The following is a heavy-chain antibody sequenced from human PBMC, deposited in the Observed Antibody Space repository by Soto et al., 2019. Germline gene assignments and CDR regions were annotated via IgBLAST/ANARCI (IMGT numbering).Heavy chain of an antibody. J-gene: IGHJ4*02. Sequence: DVQLLESGGGLVHPGGSLRLSCAASGFSFSKFAMIWVRQAPGKGQEWVTGITGSGGTIEYAASVKGRFTISTDNSKNTVYLQMNSLRAEDTALYYCAKDAVSGDGLWLAADWGQGTLVTVS. V-gene: IGHV3-23*01. D-gene: IGHD2-21*02. CDR3: AKDAVSGDGLWLAAD. CDR2: ITGSGGTI. CDR1: GFSFSKFA.